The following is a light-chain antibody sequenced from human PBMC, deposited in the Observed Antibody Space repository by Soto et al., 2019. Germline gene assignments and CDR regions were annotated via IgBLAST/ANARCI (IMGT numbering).Light chain of an antibody. CDR3: QQYNSHWT. CDR2: DAS. J-gene: IGKJ1*01. V-gene: IGKV1-5*01. CDR1: QSISSW. Sequence: DIQMTQSPSTLSASVGDRVTITCRASQSISSWLAWYQQKPGKAPNLLIYDASSLESGVPSRFSGSGSGTEFTLTISSLQPYDLATYYCQQYNSHWTFGQGNKVEIK.